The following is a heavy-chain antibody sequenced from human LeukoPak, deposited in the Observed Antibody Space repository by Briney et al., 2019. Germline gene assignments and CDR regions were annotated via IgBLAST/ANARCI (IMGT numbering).Heavy chain of an antibody. CDR1: GFTFSSHA. CDR2: FTGSGGNT. V-gene: IGHV3-23*01. CDR3: AKASTVYSYFDC. J-gene: IGHJ4*02. Sequence: PGGSLRLSCAASGFTFSSHAMSWVRQAPGKGLEWVAGFTGSGGNTFYAESVKGRVTISRDNSENTLYLQMSSLSAEDTSVYYCAKASTVYSYFDCWGQGTLVTVSS. D-gene: IGHD3-22*01.